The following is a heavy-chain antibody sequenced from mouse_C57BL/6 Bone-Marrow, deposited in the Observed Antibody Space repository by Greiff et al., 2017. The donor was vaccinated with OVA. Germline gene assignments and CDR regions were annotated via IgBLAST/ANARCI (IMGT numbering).Heavy chain of an antibody. CDR2: IDPSDSYT. Sequence: VQLQQSGAELVMPGASVKLSCKASGYTFTSYWMHWVKQRPGQGLEWIGEIDPSDSYTNYNQKFKGKSTLTVDKSSSTAYMQLSSLTSEDSAVYYCARTGVRFDYWGQGTTLTVSS. CDR3: ARTGVRFDY. CDR1: GYTFTSYW. V-gene: IGHV1-69*01. J-gene: IGHJ2*01.